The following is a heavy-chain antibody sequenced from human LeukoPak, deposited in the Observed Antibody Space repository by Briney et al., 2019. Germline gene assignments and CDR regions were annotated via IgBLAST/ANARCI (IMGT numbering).Heavy chain of an antibody. D-gene: IGHD3-22*01. V-gene: IGHV1-18*01. CDR1: GYTFTIYG. CDR3: ARDRPEYYYDSSGYYYTDQLDY. J-gene: IGHJ4*02. Sequence: ASVKVSCKASGYTFTIYGISWVRQAPGQGLEWMGWISAYNGNTNYAQKLQGRVTMTTDTSTSTAYMELRSLRSDDTAVYYCARDRPEYYYDSSGYYYTDQLDYWGQGTLVTVSS. CDR2: ISAYNGNT.